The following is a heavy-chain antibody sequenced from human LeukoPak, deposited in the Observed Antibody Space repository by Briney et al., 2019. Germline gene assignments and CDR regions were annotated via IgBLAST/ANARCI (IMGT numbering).Heavy chain of an antibody. Sequence: PSETLSLTCDVSGYSISTGDYWDRIRQPPGKGLEWIGSIYFSGITYYNPSLKSRVTISADMSENQFSLRLSSVTAADSAVYYCARLTSSNRGLMITHDYWGQGTLVSVSS. CDR2: IYFSGIT. V-gene: IGHV4-38-2*01. CDR3: ARLTSSNRGLMITHDY. D-gene: IGHD3-10*01. CDR1: GYSISTGDY. J-gene: IGHJ4*02.